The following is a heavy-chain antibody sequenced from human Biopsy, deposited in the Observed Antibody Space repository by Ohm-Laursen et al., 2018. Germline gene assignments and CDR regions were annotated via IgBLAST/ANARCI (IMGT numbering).Heavy chain of an antibody. CDR3: ARLSTLFGVADFTDD. V-gene: IGHV4-59*08. CDR1: GASVRSHF. CDR2: ISNSGTT. J-gene: IGHJ4*02. D-gene: IGHD3-3*01. Sequence: TLSLTCTLSGASVRSHFLTWIRQPLGKGLQWIGSISNSGTTKSSPSLKSRVNISLHTSKNQLSLKLTSVTAADTAVYYCARLSTLFGVADFTDDWGQGTLVTVSS.